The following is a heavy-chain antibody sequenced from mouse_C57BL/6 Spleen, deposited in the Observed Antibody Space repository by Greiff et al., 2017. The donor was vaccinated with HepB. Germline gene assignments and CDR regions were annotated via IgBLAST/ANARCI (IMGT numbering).Heavy chain of an antibody. V-gene: IGHV3-6*01. Sequence: EVKLVESGPGLVKPSQSLSLTCSVTGYSITSGYYWNWIRQFPGNKLEWMGYISYDGSNNYNPSLKNRISITRDTSKNQFFLKLNSVTTEDTATYYCARGFITTVYYFDYWGQGTTLTVSS. CDR1: GYSITSGYY. CDR3: ARGFITTVYYFDY. J-gene: IGHJ2*01. D-gene: IGHD1-1*01. CDR2: ISYDGSN.